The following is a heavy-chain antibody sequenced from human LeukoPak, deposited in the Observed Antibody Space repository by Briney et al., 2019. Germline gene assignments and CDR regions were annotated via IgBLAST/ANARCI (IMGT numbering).Heavy chain of an antibody. D-gene: IGHD2-2*01. CDR2: IVVGSGNT. J-gene: IGHJ6*04. V-gene: IGHV1-58*01. CDR3: AAAPGYCSSTSCHHYYYYGMDV. Sequence: SVKVSCKASGFTFTSSAVQWMRQARGQRLEWIGWIVVGSGNTNYAQKFQERVTITRDMSTSTAYMELSSLRSEDTAVYYCAAAPGYCSSTSCHHYYYYGMDVWGKGTTVTVSS. CDR1: GFTFTSSA.